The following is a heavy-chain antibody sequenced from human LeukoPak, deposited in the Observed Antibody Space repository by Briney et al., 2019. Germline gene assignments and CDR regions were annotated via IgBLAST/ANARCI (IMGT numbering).Heavy chain of an antibody. D-gene: IGHD4-17*01. CDR3: ARDLNYGDYPAIDY. J-gene: IGHJ4*02. Sequence: WASVTVSCKASGYTFTSYAMNWVRQAPGQGLEWMGWINTNTGNPTYAQGFTGRFVFSLDTSVSTAYLQISSLKAEDTAVYYCARDLNYGDYPAIDYWGQGTLVTVSS. V-gene: IGHV7-4-1*02. CDR1: GYTFTSYA. CDR2: INTNTGNP.